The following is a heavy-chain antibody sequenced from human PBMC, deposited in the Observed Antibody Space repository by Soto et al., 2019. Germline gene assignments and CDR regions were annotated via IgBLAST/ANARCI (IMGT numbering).Heavy chain of an antibody. CDR3: AHGYRGYDSHQPPYYFDY. D-gene: IGHD5-12*01. CDR2: IYWDDEK. Sequence: QITLKESGPTLVKPTQTLTLTCTFSGFSLSYSGVGVAWVRQPPGKALEWLALIYWDDEKRYSPSLESRPTINKDTSETQVVLTMTNMDPVDTATYYCAHGYRGYDSHQPPYYFDYWGQGTLVTVSS. V-gene: IGHV2-5*02. J-gene: IGHJ4*02. CDR1: GFSLSYSGVG.